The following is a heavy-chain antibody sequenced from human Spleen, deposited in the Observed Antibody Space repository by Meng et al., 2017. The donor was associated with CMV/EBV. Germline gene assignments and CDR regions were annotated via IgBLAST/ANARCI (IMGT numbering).Heavy chain of an antibody. CDR1: GGTFSSYA. D-gene: IGHD3-22*01. J-gene: IGHJ4*02. CDR3: ARDHTRYYDGSGYSFGY. CDR2: INPNGGST. Sequence: ASVKVSCKASGGTFSSYAISWVRQAPGQGLEWMGRINPNGGSTSYAQKFQGRVTMTRDTSTSTVYMELRSLTSEDTAVYYCARDHTRYYDGSGYSFGYWGQGTLVTVSS. V-gene: IGHV1-46*01.